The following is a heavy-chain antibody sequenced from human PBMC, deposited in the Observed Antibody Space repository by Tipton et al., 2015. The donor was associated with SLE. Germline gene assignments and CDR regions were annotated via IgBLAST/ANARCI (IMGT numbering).Heavy chain of an antibody. Sequence: TLSLTCTVSGGSINSYYWSWIQQPPGKGLEWIGYIYYRGSTNYNPSLKSRVTISVDTSKNQFSLKLSSVTAADTAVYYCARGIAAAGTCDYWGQGTLVTVSS. J-gene: IGHJ4*02. V-gene: IGHV4-59*01. D-gene: IGHD6-13*01. CDR2: IYYRGST. CDR1: GGSINSYY. CDR3: ARGIAAAGTCDY.